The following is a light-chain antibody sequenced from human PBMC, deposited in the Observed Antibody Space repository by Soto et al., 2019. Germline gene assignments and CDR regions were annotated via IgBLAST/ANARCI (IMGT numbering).Light chain of an antibody. CDR1: QSISSW. Sequence: DIQMTQSPSTLSASVGDRVTITCRASQSISSWLAWYQQKPGKAPKLLIYKSSSLESGVPSRFSGSGSGTEFTLTISSLQPDDFATDNCPQYNSYSQTFGQGTKVEIK. CDR2: KSS. J-gene: IGKJ1*01. CDR3: PQYNSYSQT. V-gene: IGKV1-5*03.